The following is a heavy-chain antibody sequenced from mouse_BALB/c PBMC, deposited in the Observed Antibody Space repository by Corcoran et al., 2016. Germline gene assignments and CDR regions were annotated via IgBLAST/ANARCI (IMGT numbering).Heavy chain of an antibody. CDR1: GYTFTNYG. V-gene: IGHV9-1*02. J-gene: IGHJ4*01. CDR2: INTYTGEP. Sequence: QIQLVQSGPELKKPGETVKISCKASGYTFTNYGMNWVKQAPGKGLKWMGWINTYTGEPTYADDFKGRFVFSLETSASTAYLQINNLKNEDMATYFCARTLGDYAMDYWGQGTSVTVSS. CDR3: ARTLGDYAMDY. D-gene: IGHD3-1*01.